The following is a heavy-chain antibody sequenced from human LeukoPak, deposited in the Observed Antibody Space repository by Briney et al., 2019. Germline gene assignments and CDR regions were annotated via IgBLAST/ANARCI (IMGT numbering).Heavy chain of an antibody. CDR2: IKQDGTEK. CDR1: GFTFSTYW. CDR3: ATRGFYSDHGVNYYYGMDV. D-gene: IGHD4-17*01. J-gene: IGHJ6*02. V-gene: IGHV3-7*01. Sequence: GGSLRLSCAASGFTFSTYWMTWVRQAPGKGLEWVANIKQDGTEKYYVDSVKGRFTISRDNAKNSLYLQMNSLRAEDTAVYYCATRGFYSDHGVNYYYGMDVWGQGTTVTVSS.